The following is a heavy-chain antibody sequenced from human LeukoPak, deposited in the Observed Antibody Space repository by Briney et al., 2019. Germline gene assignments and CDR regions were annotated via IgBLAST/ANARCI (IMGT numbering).Heavy chain of an antibody. Sequence: ASVKVSCKASGYTFTTYGITWVRQAPGQGLEWMGWINVYNGNTNYARKLQGRVTMTTDTSTTTAYMELRSLRSDDTAIYYCARDREAAGQKLTDYWGQGTLVTVSS. J-gene: IGHJ4*02. D-gene: IGHD6-13*01. V-gene: IGHV1-18*01. CDR3: ARDREAAGQKLTDY. CDR2: INVYNGNT. CDR1: GYTFTTYG.